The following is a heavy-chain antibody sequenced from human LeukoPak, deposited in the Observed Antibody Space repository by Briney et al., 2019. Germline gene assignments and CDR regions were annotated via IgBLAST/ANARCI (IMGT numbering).Heavy chain of an antibody. J-gene: IGHJ4*02. D-gene: IGHD3-22*01. CDR3: VRLRRNSDTSGFYYYYDY. CDR1: GYTFSSYS. CDR2: ISVRSNYI. V-gene: IGHV3-21*01. Sequence: GGSLRLSCAASGYTFSSYSINWVRQAPGKGLEWVSSISVRSNYIYYADSVRGRFSISRDYARDSLYLQMNSLRAEDTAVYYCVRLRRNSDTSGFYYYYDYWGQGTLVTVSS.